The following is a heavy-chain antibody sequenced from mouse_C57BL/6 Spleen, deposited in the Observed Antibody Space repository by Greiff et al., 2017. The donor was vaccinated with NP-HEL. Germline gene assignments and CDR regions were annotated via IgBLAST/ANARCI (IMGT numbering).Heavy chain of an antibody. D-gene: IGHD2-4*01. CDR2: ISSGSSTI. CDR1: GFTFSDYG. J-gene: IGHJ3*01. CDR3: ASTMRFAY. V-gene: IGHV5-17*01. Sequence: EVQLQQSGGGLVKPGGSLKLSCAASGFTFSDYGMHWVRQAPEKGLEWVAYISSGSSTIYYADTVKGRFTISRDNAKNTLFLQMTSLRSEDTAMYYCASTMRFAYWGQGTLVTVSA.